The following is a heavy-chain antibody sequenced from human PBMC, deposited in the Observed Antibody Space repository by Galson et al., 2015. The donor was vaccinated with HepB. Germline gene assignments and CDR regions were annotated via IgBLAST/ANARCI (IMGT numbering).Heavy chain of an antibody. CDR1: GFTFSSYA. Sequence: SLRLSCAASGFTFSSYAMHWVRQAPGKGLEWVAVISYDGSNKYYTDSVKGRFTISRDNSKNTLYLQINSLRAEDTAVYYCARTSSAVTTDYYYYGMNVWGQGTTVTVSS. CDR2: ISYDGSNK. V-gene: IGHV3-30-3*01. J-gene: IGHJ6*02. CDR3: ARTSSAVTTDYYYYGMNV. D-gene: IGHD4-11*01.